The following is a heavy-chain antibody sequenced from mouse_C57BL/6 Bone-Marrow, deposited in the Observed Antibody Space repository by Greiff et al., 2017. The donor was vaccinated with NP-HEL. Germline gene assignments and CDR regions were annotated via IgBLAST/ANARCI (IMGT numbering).Heavy chain of an antibody. D-gene: IGHD3-3*01. CDR2: INYDGSST. CDR3: AREGDPYYYAMDY. Sequence: EVQLQQSEGGLVQPGSSMKLSCTASGFTFSDYYMAWVRQVPEKGLEWVANINYDGSSTYYLDSLKSRFIISRDNAKNILYLQMSSLKSEDTATYYCAREGDPYYYAMDYWGQGTSVTVSA. CDR1: GFTFSDYY. J-gene: IGHJ4*01. V-gene: IGHV5-16*01.